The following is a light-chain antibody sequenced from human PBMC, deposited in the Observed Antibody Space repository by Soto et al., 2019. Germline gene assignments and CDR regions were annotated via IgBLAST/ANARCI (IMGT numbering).Light chain of an antibody. J-gene: IGKJ4*01. CDR3: QQYSSSPLT. Sequence: EIVLTQSPGTLSLSPGERVTLSCRASQTVSSNYLAWYQQKPGQAPRLLIYAASSRASGIPERFSGSGSGTDFTLTISRLQPEDFAVYSCQQYSSSPLTFGGGTKVEIK. CDR2: AAS. V-gene: IGKV3-20*01. CDR1: QTVSSNY.